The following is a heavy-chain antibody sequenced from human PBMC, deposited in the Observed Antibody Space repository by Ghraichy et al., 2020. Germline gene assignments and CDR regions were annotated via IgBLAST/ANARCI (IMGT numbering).Heavy chain of an antibody. CDR2: ISGTSSFK. D-gene: IGHD2-15*01. V-gene: IGHV3-21*01. J-gene: IGHJ4*02. CDR3: ARGHGYCSGGSCPERLYY. Sequence: GGSLRLSCAASGFPFSGYSMKWVRQAPGKGLEWVSFISGTSSFKHYADSVKGRFTSSRDNAKNSLYLQMNSLRAEDTSVYYCARGHGYCSGGSCPERLYYWSQVTLVTVSS. CDR1: GFPFSGYS.